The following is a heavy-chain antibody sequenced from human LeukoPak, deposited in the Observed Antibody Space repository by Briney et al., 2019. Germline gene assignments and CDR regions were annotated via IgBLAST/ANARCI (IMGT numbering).Heavy chain of an antibody. CDR1: GFTFDDYA. CDR2: ISWNSGSI. D-gene: IGHD3-9*01. J-gene: IGHJ4*02. V-gene: IGHV3-9*01. Sequence: GGSLRLSCAASGFTFDDYAMHWVRQAPGKGLEWVSGISWNSGSIGYADSVKGRFTISRDNAKNSLYLQMDSLRAEDTALYYCAKGSVLRYFDCWGQGTPVTVSS. CDR3: AKGSVLRYFDC.